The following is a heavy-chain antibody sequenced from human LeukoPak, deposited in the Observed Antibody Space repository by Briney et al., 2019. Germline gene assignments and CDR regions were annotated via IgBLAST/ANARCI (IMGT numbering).Heavy chain of an antibody. J-gene: IGHJ4*02. Sequence: SETLSLTCAASGGSISSSNWWSWVRQPPGKGLEWIGEIYHSGSTNYNPSLKSRVTISVDTSKNQFSLKLSSVTAADTAVYYCARGLTYGDYAYDYWGQGTLVTVSS. CDR3: ARGLTYGDYAYDY. CDR2: IYHSGST. D-gene: IGHD4-17*01. CDR1: GGSISSSNW. V-gene: IGHV4-4*02.